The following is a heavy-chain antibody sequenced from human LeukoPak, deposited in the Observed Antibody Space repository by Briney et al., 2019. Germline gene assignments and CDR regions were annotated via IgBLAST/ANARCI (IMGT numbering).Heavy chain of an antibody. Sequence: SETLSLTCAVYSGSFSGYYWSWIRQPPGKGLEWIGEINHSGSTNYNPSLKSRVTISVDTSKNQFSLKLSSVTAADTAVYYCARGFLIVRRWFDPWGQGTLVTVSS. CDR2: INHSGST. D-gene: IGHD2-15*01. V-gene: IGHV4-34*01. CDR3: ARGFLIVRRWFDP. J-gene: IGHJ5*02. CDR1: SGSFSGYY.